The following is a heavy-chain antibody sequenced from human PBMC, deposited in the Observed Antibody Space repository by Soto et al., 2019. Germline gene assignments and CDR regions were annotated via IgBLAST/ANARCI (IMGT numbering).Heavy chain of an antibody. J-gene: IGHJ3*02. CDR2: IFYSGST. D-gene: IGHD3-22*01. CDR1: GGSSSSGDYY. Sequence: PSETLGLTGTVAGGSSSSGDYYWSWIRQPPGKGLKCIGYIFYSGSTNYNPSLKSRVTISVETSKNQFSLKLSSVTASDTAGEYCLSYDSSRRNAFAIPTQRTTVIVS. V-gene: IGHV4-61*08. CDR3: LSYDSSRRNAFAI.